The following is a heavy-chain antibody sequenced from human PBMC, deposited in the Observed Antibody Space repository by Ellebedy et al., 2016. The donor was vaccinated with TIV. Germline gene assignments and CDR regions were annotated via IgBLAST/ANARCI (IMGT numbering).Heavy chain of an antibody. CDR1: GGSISSSSYY. D-gene: IGHD3-9*01. CDR3: ARDGRYDILTGYYEGGNWFDP. Sequence: MPSETLSLTCTVSGGSISSSSYYWGWIRQPPGKGLEWIGSIYYSGSTTYNSSLKSRVTISVDTSKNQFSLKLSSVTAADTAVYYCARDGRYDILTGYYEGGNWFDPWGQGTLVTVSS. J-gene: IGHJ5*02. CDR2: IYYSGST. V-gene: IGHV4-39*07.